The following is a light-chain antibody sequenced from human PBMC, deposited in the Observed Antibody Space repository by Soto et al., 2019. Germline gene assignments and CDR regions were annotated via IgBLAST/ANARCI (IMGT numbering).Light chain of an antibody. V-gene: IGLV8-61*01. CDR1: SGSVSTSYY. CDR3: VLYMGSGIWV. J-gene: IGLJ3*02. CDR2: STN. Sequence: QAVVTQEPSFSVSPGRTVTLTCGLSSGSVSTSYYPSWYQQTPGQAPRTLIYSTNTRSSGVPDRLSGSILGNKAALTITGAQADYESDYYCVLYMGSGIWVFGGGTKLTVL.